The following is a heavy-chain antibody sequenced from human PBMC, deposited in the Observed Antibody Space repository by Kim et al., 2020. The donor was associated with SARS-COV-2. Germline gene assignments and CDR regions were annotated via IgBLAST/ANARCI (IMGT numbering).Heavy chain of an antibody. Sequence: GESLKISCKASGYRFNTYYIAWVRQMPGKGLEWMGIIYPGDSEINYSPSFQGQVTISVDKSISTAFLQWNSLKASDSAMYYCARQTEVPVGYYTQLTYFDAWGQGTLVTVSS. CDR1: GYRFNTYY. D-gene: IGHD3-3*01. V-gene: IGHV5-51*01. CDR2: IYPGDSEI. CDR3: ARQTEVPVGYYTQLTYFDA. J-gene: IGHJ5*02.